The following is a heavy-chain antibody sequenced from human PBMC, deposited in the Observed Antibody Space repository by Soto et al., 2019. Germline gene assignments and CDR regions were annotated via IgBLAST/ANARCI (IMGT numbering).Heavy chain of an antibody. V-gene: IGHV3-11*01. CDR1: GFTFSDHF. D-gene: IGHD5-12*01. CDR3: ARAFGSIVATTFDY. Sequence: TGGSLRLSCAASGFTFSDHFMSWIRQAPGKGLEWISYMTPSGSSRSYADSVKGRFTISRDNAKNSLYLQMNSLRAEDTAVYYCARAFGSIVATTFDYWGQGTLVTVSS. CDR2: MTPSGSSR. J-gene: IGHJ4*02.